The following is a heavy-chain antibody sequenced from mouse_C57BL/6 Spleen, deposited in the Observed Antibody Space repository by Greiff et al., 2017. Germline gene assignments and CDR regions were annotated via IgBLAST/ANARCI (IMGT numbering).Heavy chain of an antibody. Sequence: QVQLQQPGTELVKPGASVKLSCKASGYTFTSYWMHWVKQRPGQGLEWIGNINPSNGGTNYNEKFKSKATLTVDKSSSTAYMQLRSLPSEDSSVYYCATRHYYGSSYEDFDVWGTGTTVTVSS. CDR2: INPSNGGT. V-gene: IGHV1-53*01. CDR1: GYTFTSYW. CDR3: ATRHYYGSSYEDFDV. J-gene: IGHJ1*03. D-gene: IGHD1-1*01.